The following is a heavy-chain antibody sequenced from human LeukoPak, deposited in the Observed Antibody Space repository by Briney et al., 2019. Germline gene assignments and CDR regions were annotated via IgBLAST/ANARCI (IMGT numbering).Heavy chain of an antibody. CDR1: GFTFSSYA. D-gene: IGHD5-24*01. J-gene: IGHJ4*02. Sequence: GGSLRLSCAASGFTFSSYAMHWVRQAPGKGLEWVAVISYDGSNKYYADSVKGRFTITRDNAKNSLYLQMNSLRAEDTAVYYCARDYEGDGYPRLPLDHWGQGTLVTVSS. CDR3: ARDYEGDGYPRLPLDH. V-gene: IGHV3-30-3*01. CDR2: ISYDGSNK.